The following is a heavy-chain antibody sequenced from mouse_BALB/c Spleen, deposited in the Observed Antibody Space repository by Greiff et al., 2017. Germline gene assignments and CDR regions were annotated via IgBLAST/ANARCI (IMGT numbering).Heavy chain of an antibody. CDR3: ARLGTTATFDY. D-gene: IGHD1-2*01. Sequence: EVQLVESGGGLVQPGGSLNLSCAASGFDFSRYWMSWARQAPGKGQEWIGEINPGSSTINYTPSLKDKFIISRDNAKNTLYLQMSKVRSEDTALYYCARLGTTATFDYWGQGTTLTVSS. CDR2: INPGSSTI. CDR1: GFDFSRYW. J-gene: IGHJ2*01. V-gene: IGHV4-2*02.